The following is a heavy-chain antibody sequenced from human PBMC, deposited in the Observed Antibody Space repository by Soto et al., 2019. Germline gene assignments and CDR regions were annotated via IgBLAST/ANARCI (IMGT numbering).Heavy chain of an antibody. CDR2: ISYDGSDK. CDR3: ATMERLFDY. D-gene: IGHD3-3*01. Sequence: QLPLVESGGGVVQPGRSLRLSCAASGFTFSDYGRHWVRQAPGTGLEWVAVISYDGSDKYYADSVKGRFTISRDNSKNRLYLQMNSLRAEDTAVYYCATMERLFDYWGQGTLVTVSS. CDR1: GFTFSDYG. V-gene: IGHV3-30*03. J-gene: IGHJ4*02.